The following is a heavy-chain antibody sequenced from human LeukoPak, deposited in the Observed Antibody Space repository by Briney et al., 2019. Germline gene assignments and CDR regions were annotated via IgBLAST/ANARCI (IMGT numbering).Heavy chain of an antibody. CDR3: ARGYRSSTSCYTFKYWFDP. CDR2: INPNSGGT. CDR1: GYTFTGYY. Sequence: ASVTVSCKASGYTFTGYYMHWVRQAPGQGFEWMGWINPNSGGTNYAQKFQGRVTMTRDTSISTAYMELSRLRSDDTAVYYCARGYRSSTSCYTFKYWFDPWGQGTLVTVSS. V-gene: IGHV1-2*02. D-gene: IGHD2-2*02. J-gene: IGHJ5*02.